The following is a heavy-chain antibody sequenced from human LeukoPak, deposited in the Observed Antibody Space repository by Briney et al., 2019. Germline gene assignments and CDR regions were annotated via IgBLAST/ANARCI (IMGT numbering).Heavy chain of an antibody. CDR1: GGSISSYY. CDR3: ARGGGVTYDNWFDP. Sequence: SETLSLTCTVSGGSISSYYWSWIRQPAGKGLEWIGRIYTSGSTNYNPSLKSRVTTSVDTSKDQFSLKPSSVTAADTAVYYCARGGGVTYDNWFDPWGQGTLVTVSS. CDR2: IYTSGST. D-gene: IGHD4-23*01. J-gene: IGHJ5*02. V-gene: IGHV4-4*07.